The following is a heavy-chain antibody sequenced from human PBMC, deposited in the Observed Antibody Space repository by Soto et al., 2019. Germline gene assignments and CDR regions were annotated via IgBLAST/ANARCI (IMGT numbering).Heavy chain of an antibody. D-gene: IGHD3-22*01. CDR1: GGTFSSYA. CDR2: IIPIFGTA. CDR3: ARDEGTYYYDSSGYQIFYY. Sequence: SLEVSCQASGGTFSSYAIIWVRPAPGQGLEWMGGIIPIFGTANYAQKFQGRVTITADESTSTAYMELSSLRSEDTAVYYCARDEGTYYYDSSGYQIFYYWGQGTLVTVSS. V-gene: IGHV1-69*13. J-gene: IGHJ4*02.